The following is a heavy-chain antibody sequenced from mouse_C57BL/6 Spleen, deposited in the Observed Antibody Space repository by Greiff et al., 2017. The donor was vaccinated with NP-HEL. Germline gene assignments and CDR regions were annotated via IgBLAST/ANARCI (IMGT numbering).Heavy chain of an antibody. CDR3: AATYDSSSYSFDY. CDR1: GYTFTSYW. Sequence: LEESGPELVKPGASVKISCKASGYTFTSYWMTWVRQRPGQGLEWIGVIFPGSGSTYYNEKFKGQATLPVDTSSSTAYLQLSSLTSEDSAVYYCAATYDSSSYSFDYWGQGTSVTVSS. D-gene: IGHD1-1*01. J-gene: IGHJ4*01. V-gene: IGHV1-56*01. CDR2: IFPGSGST.